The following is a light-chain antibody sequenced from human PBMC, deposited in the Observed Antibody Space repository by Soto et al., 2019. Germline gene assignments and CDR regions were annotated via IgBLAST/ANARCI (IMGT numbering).Light chain of an antibody. CDR1: QSLSNN. Sequence: EIVMTQSPATLSVSPGERASLSCRASQSLSNNLAWYQQKPGQAPRLLISGASTRATGIPARFSGSESGTDFTLTISSLQSEDFAVYYCQQYNDWPLTFGGGTKVEI. V-gene: IGKV3-15*01. J-gene: IGKJ4*01. CDR2: GAS. CDR3: QQYNDWPLT.